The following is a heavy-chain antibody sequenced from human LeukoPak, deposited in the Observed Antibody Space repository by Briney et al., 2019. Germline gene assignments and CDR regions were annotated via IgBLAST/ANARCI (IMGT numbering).Heavy chain of an antibody. J-gene: IGHJ4*02. D-gene: IGHD4-17*01. Sequence: ASVKVSCKASGGTFSSYAISWVRQAPGQGLEWMGGIIPIFGTANYAQKFQGRVTITADKSTSTAYMELSSLRSEDTAVYYCARTGDYRGFDYWGQGTLVTVSS. V-gene: IGHV1-69*06. CDR2: IIPIFGTA. CDR1: GGTFSSYA. CDR3: ARTGDYRGFDY.